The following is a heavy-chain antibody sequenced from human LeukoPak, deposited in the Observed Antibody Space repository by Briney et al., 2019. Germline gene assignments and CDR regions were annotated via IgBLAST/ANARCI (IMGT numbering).Heavy chain of an antibody. CDR3: KKPFFSYDSSGYRYFDY. J-gene: IGHJ4*02. CDR2: ISGSGGST. CDR1: GFTFNNYA. D-gene: IGHD3-22*01. V-gene: IGHV3-23*01. Sequence: GGSLRLSCAASGFTFNNYAMNWVRQAPGKGLEWVSGISGSGGSTYYADSVKGRFTISRDNSKNTLYLQMNRLRAEDTAVYFCKKPFFSYDSSGYRYFDYWGQGTLVTVSS.